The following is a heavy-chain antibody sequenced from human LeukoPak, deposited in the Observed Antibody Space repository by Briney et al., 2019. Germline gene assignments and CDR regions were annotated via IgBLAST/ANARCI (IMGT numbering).Heavy chain of an antibody. CDR1: GFTFSSYA. Sequence: GGSLRLSCAASGFTFSSYAMHWVRQAPGKGLEWVAVISYDGSNKYYADSVKGRFTISRDNSKNRLYLQMNSLRAEDTAVYYCARNGWDYYDSSGYYFDYWGQGTLVTVSS. J-gene: IGHJ4*02. D-gene: IGHD3-22*01. V-gene: IGHV3-30*04. CDR2: ISYDGSNK. CDR3: ARNGWDYYDSSGYYFDY.